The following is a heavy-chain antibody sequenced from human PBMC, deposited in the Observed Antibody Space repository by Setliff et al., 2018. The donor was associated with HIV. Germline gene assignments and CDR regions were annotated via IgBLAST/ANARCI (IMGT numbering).Heavy chain of an antibody. J-gene: IGHJ6*03. CDR2: IKQDGSET. CDR1: GFTFGTYS. Sequence: LRLSCAASGFTFGTYSMNWVRQAPGKGLEWVANIKQDGSETYYVDSVKGRFTISRDNGKNSLYLQMNSLRAEDTAVYYCASSGYNYGGYYMDVWGKGTTVTVSS. V-gene: IGHV3-7*03. D-gene: IGHD5-18*01. CDR3: ASSGYNYGGYYMDV.